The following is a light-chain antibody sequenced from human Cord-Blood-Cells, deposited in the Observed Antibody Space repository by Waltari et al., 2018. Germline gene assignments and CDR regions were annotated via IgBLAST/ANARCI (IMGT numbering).Light chain of an antibody. CDR2: EVS. CDR3: SSYTRSRTR. J-gene: IGLJ1*01. V-gene: IGLV2-14*01. CDR1: SSDVGGYNY. Sequence: QSALTQPASVSGSPGQSITLPCTGTSSDVGGYNYVSWYQQHPGKAPKLMIYEVSNRASEDDNRLYGYQSGKTAYLTISGLQAEADADYYCSSYTRSRTRLGTGTKVTVL.